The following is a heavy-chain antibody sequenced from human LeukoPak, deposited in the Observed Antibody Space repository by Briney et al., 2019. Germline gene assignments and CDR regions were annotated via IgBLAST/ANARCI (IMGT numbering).Heavy chain of an antibody. CDR3: ARDLIMITFGGVIVIRGGFDY. CDR1: GYTFTGYY. Sequence: GESLKISCKASGYTFTGYYMHWVRQAPGQGLEWMGWINPNSGSTNYAQKFQGRVTMTRDTSISTAYMELSRLRSDDTAVYYCARDLIMITFGGVIVIRGGFDYWGQGTLVTVSS. J-gene: IGHJ4*02. V-gene: IGHV1-2*02. D-gene: IGHD3-16*02. CDR2: INPNSGST.